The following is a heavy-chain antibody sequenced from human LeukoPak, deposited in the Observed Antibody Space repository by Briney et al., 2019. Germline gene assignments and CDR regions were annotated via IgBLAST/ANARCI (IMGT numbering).Heavy chain of an antibody. CDR3: ASVTYYYGSGNVYYFDY. Sequence: SETLSLTCAVYGGSFSGYYWSWIRQPPGKGLEWIGEINHSGSTNYNPSLKSRVTISVDTSKNRFSLKLSSVTAADTAVYYCASVTYYYGSGNVYYFDYWGQGTLVTVSS. J-gene: IGHJ4*02. D-gene: IGHD3-10*01. V-gene: IGHV4-34*01. CDR2: INHSGST. CDR1: GGSFSGYY.